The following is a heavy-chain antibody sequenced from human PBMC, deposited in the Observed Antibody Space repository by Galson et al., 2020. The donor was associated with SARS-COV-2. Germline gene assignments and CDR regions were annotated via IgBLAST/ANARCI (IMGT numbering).Heavy chain of an antibody. CDR3: ARGGDSSGYKSDY. CDR1: GGSINNGFYY. V-gene: IGHV4-39*01. J-gene: IGHJ4*02. CDR2: IYYSGRT. Sequence: ASETLSLTCSVSGGSINNGFYYWGWFRQPPGKGLEWIGSIYYSGRTDYNPSLKSRVTISVDTSKNEFSLKLMSVSAADTSVYYCARGGDSSGYKSDYWGQGTLVTVSS. D-gene: IGHD3-22*01.